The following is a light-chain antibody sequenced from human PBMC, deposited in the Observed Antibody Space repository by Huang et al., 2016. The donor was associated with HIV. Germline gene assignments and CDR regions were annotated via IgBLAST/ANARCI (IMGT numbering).Light chain of an antibody. Sequence: DIQMTQSPSTLSASIEDRVTITCRASQTITWWVAWHQQKTGKAPKGLIYKAASLESGVPSRFIGSQSGTEFTLTISSLQPDDFSTYYCQQYNAYPWTFGQGTKVEI. CDR3: QQYNAYPWT. CDR2: KAA. V-gene: IGKV1-5*03. J-gene: IGKJ1*01. CDR1: QTITWW.